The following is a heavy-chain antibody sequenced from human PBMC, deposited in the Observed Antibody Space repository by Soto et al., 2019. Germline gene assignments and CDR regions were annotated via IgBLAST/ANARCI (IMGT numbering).Heavy chain of an antibody. CDR1: GFTFSNAW. D-gene: IGHD6-19*01. Sequence: GGSLRLSCAASGFTFSNAWMSWVRQAPGKGLEWVGRIKSKTDGGTTDYAAPVKGRFTISRDDSKNTLYLQMNSLKTEDTAVYYCTKDRAVAGTFDYWGQGTLVTVSS. CDR3: TKDRAVAGTFDY. V-gene: IGHV3-15*01. J-gene: IGHJ4*02. CDR2: IKSKTDGGTT.